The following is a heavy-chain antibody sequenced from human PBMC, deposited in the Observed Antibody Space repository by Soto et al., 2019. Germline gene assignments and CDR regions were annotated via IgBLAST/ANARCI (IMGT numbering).Heavy chain of an antibody. V-gene: IGHV3-30*18. CDR2: ISYDGSNK. Sequence: QVQLVESGGGVVQPGRSLRLSCAASGFTFSSYGMHWVRQAPGKGLEWVAVISYDGSNKYYADSVKGRFTISRDNSKNTLYMQMNSLRAEDTAVYYCAKDLAGATAPYYYYYGMDVWGQGTTVTVSS. CDR3: AKDLAGATAPYYYYYGMDV. CDR1: GFTFSSYG. D-gene: IGHD1-26*01. J-gene: IGHJ6*02.